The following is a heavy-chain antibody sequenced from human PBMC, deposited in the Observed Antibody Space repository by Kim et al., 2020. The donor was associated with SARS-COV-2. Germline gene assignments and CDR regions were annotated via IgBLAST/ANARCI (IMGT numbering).Heavy chain of an antibody. V-gene: IGHV3-30*04. J-gene: IGHJ4*02. CDR3: ARDPWSIAVAGGGVKRFSGSYSFLTY. D-gene: IGHD6-19*01. Sequence: GGSLRLSCAASGFTFSSYAMHWVRQAPGKGLEWVAVISYDGSNKYYADSVKGRFTISRDNSKNPLYLKMNSLRAEDTAVYYCARDPWSIAVAGGGVKRFSGSYSFLTYWGQGTLVTAPS. CDR1: GFTFSSYA. CDR2: ISYDGSNK.